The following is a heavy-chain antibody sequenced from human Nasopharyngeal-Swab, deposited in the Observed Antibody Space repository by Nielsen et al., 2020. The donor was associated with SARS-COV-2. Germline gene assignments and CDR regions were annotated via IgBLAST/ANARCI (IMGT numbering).Heavy chain of an antibody. CDR1: GFTFDDYA. CDR3: AKDGAGDWYFDL. V-gene: IGHV3-9*01. J-gene: IGHJ2*01. CDR2: ISWNSGSI. Sequence: SLKISCAASGFTFDDYAMHWVRQAPGKGLEWVSGISWNSGSIGYADSVKGRFTISRDNAKNSLYLQMNSLRAEDTALYYCAKDGAGDWYFDLWGRGTLVTVSS. D-gene: IGHD6-19*01.